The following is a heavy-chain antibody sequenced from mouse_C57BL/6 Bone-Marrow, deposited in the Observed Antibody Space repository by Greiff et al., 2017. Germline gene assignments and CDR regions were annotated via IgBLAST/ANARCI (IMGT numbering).Heavy chain of an antibody. J-gene: IGHJ3*01. CDR2: ISGGGGNT. V-gene: IGHV5-9*01. Sequence: EVMLVESGGGLVKPGGSLKLSCAASGFTFSSYTMSWVRQTPEKRLEWVATISGGGGNTYYPDSVKGRFPISRANAKNTLYLQMSSLRAEDTALYYCASLYYYGSSYPPWFAYWGQGTLVTVSA. D-gene: IGHD1-1*01. CDR1: GFTFSSYT. CDR3: ASLYYYGSSYPPWFAY.